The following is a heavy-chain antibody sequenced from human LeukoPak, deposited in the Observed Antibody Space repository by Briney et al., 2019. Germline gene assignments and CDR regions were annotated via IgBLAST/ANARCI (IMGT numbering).Heavy chain of an antibody. CDR2: ISLDGSMT. CDR1: GFTFSSYW. V-gene: IGHV3-74*01. CDR3: AREGITLTIDY. J-gene: IGHJ4*02. Sequence: GGSLRLSCTASGFTFSSYWMHWVRQVPGKGLMWLTRISLDGSMTSYADSVRGRFIISRDNAKNTVYLQLNGLRAEDTAVYHCAREGITLTIDYWGQGTLVAVSS. D-gene: IGHD4-11*01.